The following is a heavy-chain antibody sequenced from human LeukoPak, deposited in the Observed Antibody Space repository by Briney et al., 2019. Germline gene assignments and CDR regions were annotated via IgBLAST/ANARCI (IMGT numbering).Heavy chain of an antibody. Sequence: PGGSLRLSCAASGFIVSAKYMRWVRQAPGKGLECVSVIYSGGTTYYADSVKGRFTISRDNSKNTLSLQMNNLRAEDTAVYYCASAAAAAWSYFDYWGQGTLVTISS. CDR3: ASAAAAAWSYFDY. CDR1: GFIVSAKY. V-gene: IGHV3-53*01. J-gene: IGHJ4*02. D-gene: IGHD6-25*01. CDR2: IYSGGTT.